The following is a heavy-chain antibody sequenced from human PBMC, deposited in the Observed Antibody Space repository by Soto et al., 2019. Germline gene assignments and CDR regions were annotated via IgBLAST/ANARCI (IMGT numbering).Heavy chain of an antibody. V-gene: IGHV5-51*01. J-gene: IGHJ6*02. CDR3: ARLTYYAFWSGYGMDV. Sequence: GESLKISCKGSGYSCTSYWIGWVRQMPGKGLEWMGIIYPGDSDTRYSPSFQGQVTISAGKSISTAYLQWSSLKASDTAMYCCARLTYYAFWSGYGMDVCGQGTTVTVSS. CDR2: IYPGDSDT. CDR1: GYSCTSYW. D-gene: IGHD3-3*01.